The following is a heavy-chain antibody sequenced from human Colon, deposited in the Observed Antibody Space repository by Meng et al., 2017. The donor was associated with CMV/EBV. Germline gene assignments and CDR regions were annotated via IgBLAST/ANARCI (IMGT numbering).Heavy chain of an antibody. V-gene: IGHV3-66*03. J-gene: IGHJ4*02. CDR1: GFSVSNSA. D-gene: IGHD2-2*02. CDR2: ITGSGKT. CDR3: AREPGHCSSTSCYTEGYYFDT. Sequence: GGSLRLSCAASGFSVSNSAMSWVRQAPGKGLEWVSGITGSGKTHYADSVKGRFIISRDTSKNMVNLQMNNLRGEDAAVYYCAREPGHCSSTSCYTEGYYFDTWGQGTMVTVSS.